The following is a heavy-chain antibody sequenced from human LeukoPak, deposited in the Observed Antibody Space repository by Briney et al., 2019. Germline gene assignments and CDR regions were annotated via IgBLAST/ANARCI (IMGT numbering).Heavy chain of an antibody. CDR1: GGSFRGYY. D-gene: IGHD3-22*01. V-gene: IGHV4-34*01. J-gene: IGHJ5*02. CDR2: INHSGST. Sequence: SETLSLTCAVYGGSFRGYYWSWIRQPPGKGREWIGEINHSGSTNYNPSLKSRVTISVDTSKNQFSLKLSSVTAADTAVYYCARTSIYYDSSGHRSWGQGTLVTVSS. CDR3: ARTSIYYDSSGHRS.